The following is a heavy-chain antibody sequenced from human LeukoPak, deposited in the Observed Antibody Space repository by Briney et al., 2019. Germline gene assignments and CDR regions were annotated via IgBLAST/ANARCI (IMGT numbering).Heavy chain of an antibody. CDR2: LYSGGST. CDR1: GFSLSAYN. J-gene: IGHJ5*02. Sequence: GGSLRLSCEGSGFSLSAYNMSWVRQAPGKGLEWVSVLYSGGSTYYADSVRGRFTISRDSSKNTLYLQMNNLRLDGTAVYYCARGPAAYGDLWFDPWGQGTLVTVSS. V-gene: IGHV3-53*01. CDR3: ARGPAAYGDLWFDP. D-gene: IGHD2-2*01.